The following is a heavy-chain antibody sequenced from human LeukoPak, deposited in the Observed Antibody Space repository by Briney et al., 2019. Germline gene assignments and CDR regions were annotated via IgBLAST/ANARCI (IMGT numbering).Heavy chain of an antibody. CDR3: AKGSKAVLFTRDRYMDV. V-gene: IGHV3-30*02. J-gene: IGHJ6*03. Sequence: GGSLRLSCAASGFTFSSYDIHWVRQAPGKGLEWVAFIRYDGSNKYYADSVRGRFTISRDNSKKTLYLQMDSLRAEDTAVYFCAKGSKAVLFTRDRYMDVWGKGTTVTISS. D-gene: IGHD6-19*01. CDR2: IRYDGSNK. CDR1: GFTFSSYD.